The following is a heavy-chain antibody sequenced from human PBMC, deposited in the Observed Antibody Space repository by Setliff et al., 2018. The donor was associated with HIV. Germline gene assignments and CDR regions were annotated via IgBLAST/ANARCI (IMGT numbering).Heavy chain of an antibody. CDR2: ISYDSRFI. J-gene: IGHJ6*02. CDR3: ARSVIGYYYYGMDV. V-gene: IGHV3-21*01. D-gene: IGHD3-10*01. Sequence: PGGSLRLSCAASGFTFSNYNMNWVRQAPGKGLEWVSSISYDSRFIYHADSVKGRFTISRDNSKNTLYLQMNSLRAEDTAVYYCARSVIGYYYYGMDVWGQGTLVTVSS. CDR1: GFTFSNYN.